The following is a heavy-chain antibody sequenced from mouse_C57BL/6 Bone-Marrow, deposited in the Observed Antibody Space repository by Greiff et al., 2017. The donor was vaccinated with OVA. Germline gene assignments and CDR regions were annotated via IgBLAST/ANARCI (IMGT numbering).Heavy chain of an antibody. CDR1: GFTFSDYG. CDR2: ISSGSSTI. V-gene: IGHV5-17*01. J-gene: IGHJ3*01. CDR3: ASDYDWAWFAY. Sequence: EVKLVESGGGLVKPGGSLKLSCAASGFTFSDYGLHWVRQAPEKGLEWVAYISSGSSTIYSAATVKGRFTISSDNAKKTLFLQMTSLRSADTAMYYCASDYDWAWFAYWGQGTLVTVSA. D-gene: IGHD2-4*01.